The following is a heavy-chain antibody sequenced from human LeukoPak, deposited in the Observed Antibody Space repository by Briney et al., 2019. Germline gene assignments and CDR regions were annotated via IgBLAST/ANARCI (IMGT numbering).Heavy chain of an antibody. V-gene: IGHV5-51*01. J-gene: IGHJ4*02. Sequence: GESLKISCKGSGYSFTSYWIGWVRQMPGKGLEWMGIIYPGDSDTRYSPSFQGQVTISADKSISTAYLQWSSLKASDTAMYYCARTRWYYDSGGYSEFDYWGQGTLVTVSS. CDR3: ARTRWYYDSGGYSEFDY. D-gene: IGHD3-22*01. CDR2: IYPGDSDT. CDR1: GYSFTSYW.